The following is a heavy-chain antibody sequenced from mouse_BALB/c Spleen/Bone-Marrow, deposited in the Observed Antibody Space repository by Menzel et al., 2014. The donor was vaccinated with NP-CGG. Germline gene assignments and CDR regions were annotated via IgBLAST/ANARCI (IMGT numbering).Heavy chain of an antibody. V-gene: IGHV3-8*02. Sequence: EVQLQQSGPSLVKPSQTLSLTCSVTGDSITSGYWNWIRKFPGNKLEYMGYISYSGSTYYNPSLKSRISITRDTSKNQYYLQLNSVTTEVTATYYCARGGGSSYNFAMDYWGQGTSVTVSS. J-gene: IGHJ4*01. D-gene: IGHD1-1*01. CDR2: ISYSGST. CDR1: GDSITSGY. CDR3: ARGGGSSYNFAMDY.